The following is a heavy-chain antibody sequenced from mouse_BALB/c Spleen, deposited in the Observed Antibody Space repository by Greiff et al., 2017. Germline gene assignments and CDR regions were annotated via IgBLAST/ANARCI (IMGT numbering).Heavy chain of an antibody. D-gene: IGHD1-2*01. V-gene: IGHV1-18*01. CDR1: GYTFTDYN. CDR3: ARYTTATFYAMDY. Sequence: VQLQQSGPELVKPGASVKIPCKASGYTFTDYNMDWVKQSHGKSLEWIGDINPNNGGTIYNQKFKGKATLTVDKSSSTAYMELRSLTSEDTAVYYCARYTTATFYAMDYWGQGTSVTVSS. J-gene: IGHJ4*01. CDR2: INPNNGGT.